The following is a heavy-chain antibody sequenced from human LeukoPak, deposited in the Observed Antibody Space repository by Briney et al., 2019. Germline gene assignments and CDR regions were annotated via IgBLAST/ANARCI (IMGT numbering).Heavy chain of an antibody. CDR1: GYSISSGYY. V-gene: IGHV4-38-2*02. CDR2: IYHSGST. D-gene: IGHD2-15*01. Sequence: SETLSLTCTVSGYSISSGYYWGWIRQPPGKGLEWIGSIYHSGSTYYNPSLKSRVTISVDTSKNQFSLKLSSVTAADTAVCYCARLGRYCSGGSCYSGYYYYYGMDVWGQGTTVTVSS. J-gene: IGHJ6*02. CDR3: ARLGRYCSGGSCYSGYYYYYGMDV.